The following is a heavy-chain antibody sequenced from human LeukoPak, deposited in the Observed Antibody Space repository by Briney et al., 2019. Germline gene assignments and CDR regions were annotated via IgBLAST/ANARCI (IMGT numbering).Heavy chain of an antibody. V-gene: IGHV3-21*01. D-gene: IGHD2-2*01. CDR3: ARVTGTSCLNY. CDR1: GFTFSSYA. CDR2: ISSSSNYI. Sequence: GGSLRLSCAASGFTFSSYAMSWVRQAPGKGLEWVSSISSSSNYIYYADSVKGRFTISRDNAKNSLYLQMNSLRAEDTAVYYCARVTGTSCLNYWGQGTLVIVSS. J-gene: IGHJ4*02.